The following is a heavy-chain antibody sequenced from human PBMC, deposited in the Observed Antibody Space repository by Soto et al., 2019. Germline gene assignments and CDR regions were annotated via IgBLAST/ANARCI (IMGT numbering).Heavy chain of an antibody. V-gene: IGHV1-18*01. D-gene: IGHD3-10*01. CDR1: GYTFTTYA. CDR2: ISTYNGNT. J-gene: IGHJ1*01. Sequence: QVQLVQSGAEVKKPGASVKVSCKASGYTFTTYAISWVRLAPGQGLEWMGWISTYNGNTNYAQKLQDRVTMTTDTSTSTAYMELRSLRSDDTAVYYCARVASAGAGSYYDEDLQHWGQGTLVTVSS. CDR3: ARVASAGAGSYYDEDLQH.